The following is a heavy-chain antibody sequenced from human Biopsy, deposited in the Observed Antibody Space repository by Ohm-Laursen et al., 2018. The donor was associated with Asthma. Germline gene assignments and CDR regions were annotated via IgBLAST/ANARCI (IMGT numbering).Heavy chain of an antibody. CDR1: GFTFSNYG. CDR3: ARERAGVLGSYNGMDV. J-gene: IGHJ6*02. V-gene: IGHV3-30*03. Sequence: SLRLSCAASGFTFSNYGMHWVRQAAGKGLDWVAVVTYDGISQYYAESVKGRFTISRDNSRNTLNLQMDSVRPDDTAVYFCARERAGVLGSYNGMDVWCPGATVSVSS. D-gene: IGHD2-8*01. CDR2: VTYDGISQ.